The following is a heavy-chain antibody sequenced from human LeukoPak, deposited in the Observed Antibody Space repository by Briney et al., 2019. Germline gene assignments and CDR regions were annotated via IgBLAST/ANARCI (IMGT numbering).Heavy chain of an antibody. J-gene: IGHJ6*02. D-gene: IGHD3-10*01. CDR3: GSTNYHPSLKSRVTILVDTSKNQFSLKLSSVTAADTALYYCARAQYSSSPLYYGMDV. Sequence: PGGSLRLSCAVSGFTFSSYAMHWVRQAPGKGLEWVAVISYDGSNKYYADFEKGRFTIFSDSSKNTLYLQMNRLGADETVVYYSGSTNYHPSLKSRVTILVDTSKNQFSLKLSSVTAADTALYYCARAQYSSSPLYYGMDVWGQGTTVTVSS. CDR1: GFTFSSYA. CDR2: ISYDGSNK. V-gene: IGHV3-30-3*01.